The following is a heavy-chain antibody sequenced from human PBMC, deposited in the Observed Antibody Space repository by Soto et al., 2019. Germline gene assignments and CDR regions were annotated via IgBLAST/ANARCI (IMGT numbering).Heavy chain of an antibody. V-gene: IGHV3-23*01. Sequence: PGGSLRLSCAASGFTFSSCAMNWVRQAPGKGLQWVSGISGSGGSAYYADSVKGRFTISRDNSKNTLYLQMNSLRAEDTAVYYCAKARYFGSAHFDYWGQGTLVTVSS. CDR2: ISGSGGSA. J-gene: IGHJ4*02. D-gene: IGHD3-10*01. CDR3: AKARYFGSAHFDY. CDR1: GFTFSSCA.